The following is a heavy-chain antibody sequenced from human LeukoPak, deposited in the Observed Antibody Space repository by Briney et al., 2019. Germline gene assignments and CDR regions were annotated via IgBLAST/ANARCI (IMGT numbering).Heavy chain of an antibody. Sequence: SETLSLTCTVSGGSISSGGYYWSWIRQHPGKGLEWIGYIYYSGSTYYNPSLKSRVTISVDTSKNQFSLKLSSVTAADTAVYYCATDHQQDDYYYYGMDVWGQGTTVTVSS. CDR2: IYYSGST. J-gene: IGHJ6*02. CDR1: GGSISSGGYY. V-gene: IGHV4-31*03. D-gene: IGHD6-13*01. CDR3: ATDHQQDDYYYYGMDV.